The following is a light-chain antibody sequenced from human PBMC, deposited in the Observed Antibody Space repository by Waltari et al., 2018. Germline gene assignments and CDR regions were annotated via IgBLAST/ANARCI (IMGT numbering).Light chain of an antibody. Sequence: DIQMTQSPSSVSASVGDRVTITCRASQGISNWLAWYQQKPGKAPNLRIYAASTLQSGVPSRFSGSRSGTDFTLTSSSLQPEEFATYYCQQANSFPWTFGQGTKVEIK. CDR1: QGISNW. J-gene: IGKJ1*01. V-gene: IGKV1-12*01. CDR3: QQANSFPWT. CDR2: AAS.